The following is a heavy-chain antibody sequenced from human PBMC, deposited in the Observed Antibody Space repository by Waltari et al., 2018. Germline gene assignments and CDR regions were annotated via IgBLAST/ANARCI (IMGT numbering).Heavy chain of an antibody. CDR3: ARESSSAPGEYYFDY. CDR2: IKQDGSEK. V-gene: IGHV3-7*01. CDR1: GFTFSSYW. Sequence: EVQLVESGGGLVQPGGSLRLSCAASGFTFSSYWMSWVRQAQGKGLEWVANIKQDGSEKYYVDSVKGRFTISRDNDKNSLYLQMNSLRAEDTAVYYCARESSSAPGEYYFDYWGQGTLVTVSS. D-gene: IGHD3-16*01. J-gene: IGHJ4*02.